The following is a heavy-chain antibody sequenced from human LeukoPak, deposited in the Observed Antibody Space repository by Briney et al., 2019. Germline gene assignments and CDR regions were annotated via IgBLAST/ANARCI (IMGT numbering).Heavy chain of an antibody. CDR2: IYYSGST. CDR3: ARHVENGSDRFDY. CDR1: GGSISSYY. D-gene: IGHD5-12*01. J-gene: IGHJ4*02. Sequence: SETLSLTCTVSGGSISSYYWSWIRQPPGKGLEWIGYIYYSGSTNYNPSLKSRVTISVDTSKNQFSLKLSSVTAADTAVYYCARHVENGSDRFDYWGQGTLVTVSS. V-gene: IGHV4-59*08.